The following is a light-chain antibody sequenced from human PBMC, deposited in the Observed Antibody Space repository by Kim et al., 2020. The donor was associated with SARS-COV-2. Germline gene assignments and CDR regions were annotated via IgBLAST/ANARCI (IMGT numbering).Light chain of an antibody. V-gene: IGKV1-12*01. Sequence: ASVGDRVTITYRASEYFSTWLAWYQQQPDKAPKLLISGASNLQPGVPPRFSASRSGTEFTLNNSRRQPEDFATDNCQKPKAAPLTFGGGAKVDIK. CDR3: QKPKAAPLT. J-gene: IGKJ4*01. CDR2: GAS. CDR1: EYFSTW.